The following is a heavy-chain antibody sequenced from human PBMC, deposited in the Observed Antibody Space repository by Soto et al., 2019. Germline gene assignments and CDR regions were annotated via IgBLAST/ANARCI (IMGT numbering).Heavy chain of an antibody. CDR3: ARANPDSSGWYWVHYGMDV. J-gene: IGHJ6*02. CDR1: GFTFSSYD. CDR2: IGTAGDT. Sequence: GGSLRLSCAASGFTFSSYDMHWVRQATGKGLEWVSAIGTAGDTYYPGSVKGRFTISRENAKNSLYLQMNSLRAGDTAVYYCARANPDSSGWYWVHYGMDVWGQGTTVTVSS. D-gene: IGHD6-19*01. V-gene: IGHV3-13*01.